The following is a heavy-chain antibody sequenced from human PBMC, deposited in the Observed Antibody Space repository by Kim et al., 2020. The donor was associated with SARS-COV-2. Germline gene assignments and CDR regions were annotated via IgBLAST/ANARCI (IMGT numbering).Heavy chain of an antibody. CDR3: AKDPSPYYDILTGPGGAYYYGMDV. Sequence: GGSLRLSCAASGFTFSSYAMSWVRQAPGKGLEWVSAISGSGGSTYYADSVKGRFTISRDNSKNTLYLQMNSLRAEDTAVYYCAKDPSPYYDILTGPGGAYYYGMDVWGQGTTVTVSS. V-gene: IGHV3-23*01. CDR2: ISGSGGST. J-gene: IGHJ6*02. CDR1: GFTFSSYA. D-gene: IGHD3-9*01.